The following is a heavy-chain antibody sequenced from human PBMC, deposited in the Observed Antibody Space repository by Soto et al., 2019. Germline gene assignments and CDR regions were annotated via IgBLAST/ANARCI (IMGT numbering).Heavy chain of an antibody. CDR2: ISNDGGNA. J-gene: IGHJ4*02. Sequence: QVQLVESGGGVVQPGRSLKLSCAASEFTFSSYTMYWVRQAPGTGLEWVAGISNDGGNAYYLDSVKGRFTISRDNSKNTLYREMKSLRVEDTAVYSGARGWGISVGAPGYWGQGTLVTVSS. V-gene: IGHV3-30-3*01. CDR1: EFTFSSYT. CDR3: ARGWGISVGAPGY. D-gene: IGHD6-19*01.